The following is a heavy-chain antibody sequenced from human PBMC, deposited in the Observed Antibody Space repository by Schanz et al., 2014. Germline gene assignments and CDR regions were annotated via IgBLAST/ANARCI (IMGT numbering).Heavy chain of an antibody. CDR2: VSSYDTTV. CDR3: AREKRRTEVVLDH. Sequence: QVQLLESGGGLFKPGGSLRLSCAGSGFTFADYYMTWIRQAPGKGLEWISYVSSYDTTVSYADSVKGRFTISRDNAKNSVYLQMNSLRAEDTAVYYCAREKRRTEVVLDHWGQGTLVTVS. V-gene: IGHV3-11*01. CDR1: GFTFADYY. J-gene: IGHJ4*02.